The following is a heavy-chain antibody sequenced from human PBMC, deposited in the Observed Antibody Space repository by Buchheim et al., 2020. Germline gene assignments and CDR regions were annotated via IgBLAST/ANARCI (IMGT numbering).Heavy chain of an antibody. Sequence: EVQLLESGGGLVQSGGSLRLSCAASGFTLTNYGMSWVRQAPGKGLEWVSAIRGTDDSTIYADSVKGRFTISRDNSRNTLYLQMNSLRAEDTAVFYCAKGRLPREYYSDYWGQGTL. CDR3: AKGRLPREYYSDY. V-gene: IGHV3-23*01. D-gene: IGHD3-10*01. CDR2: IRGTDDST. J-gene: IGHJ4*02. CDR1: GFTLTNYG.